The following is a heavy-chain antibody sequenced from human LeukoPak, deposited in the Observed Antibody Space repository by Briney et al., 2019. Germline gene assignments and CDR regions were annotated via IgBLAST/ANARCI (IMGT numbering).Heavy chain of an antibody. V-gene: IGHV3-23*01. D-gene: IGHD2-2*01. CDR2: IRGRGGST. Sequence: PGGCLRLSCAASGFTFSISAIGWVRQAPGKGLDWVSAIRGRGGSTYNVDSVKGRFTIPRDNSKNTLYLQMNSLRAEDTAVYYCAKDLSCTSIGCHGGFDYWGQGTLVTVSS. CDR3: AKDLSCTSIGCHGGFDY. CDR1: GFTFSISA. J-gene: IGHJ4*02.